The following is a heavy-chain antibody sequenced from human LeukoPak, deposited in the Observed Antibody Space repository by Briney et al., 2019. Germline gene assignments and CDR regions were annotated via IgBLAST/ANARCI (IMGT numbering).Heavy chain of an antibody. Sequence: PGGSLRLSCAASGFTFSDYSMNWVRQAPGKGLEWVSYISSSSSTIYYADSVKGRFTISRDNAKNSLYLQMNSLRAEDTAVYYCARDQIAAAATGIFDYWGQGTLVTVSS. CDR2: ISSSSSTI. V-gene: IGHV3-48*04. J-gene: IGHJ4*02. D-gene: IGHD6-13*01. CDR3: ARDQIAAAATGIFDY. CDR1: GFTFSDYS.